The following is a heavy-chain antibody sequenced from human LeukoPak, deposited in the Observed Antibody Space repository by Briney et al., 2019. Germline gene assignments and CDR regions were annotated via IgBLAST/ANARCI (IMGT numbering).Heavy chain of an antibody. J-gene: IGHJ4*02. CDR1: GFTFSSYW. CDR2: IKPDGGDQ. D-gene: IGHD4-17*01. Sequence: GGSLRLSCAASGFTFSSYWMNWVRQAPGKGLEWVANIKPDGGDQYYVDSVRGRFTISRDNAKNSLYLQMNSLRAEDTAVYYCARDPHRGGDYDYWGQGTLVTVSS. V-gene: IGHV3-7*05. CDR3: ARDPHRGGDYDY.